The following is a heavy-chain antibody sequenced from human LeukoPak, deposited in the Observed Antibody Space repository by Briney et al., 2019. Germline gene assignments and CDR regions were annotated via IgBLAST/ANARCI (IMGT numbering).Heavy chain of an antibody. CDR2: IRSNANSYAT. J-gene: IGHJ3*02. CDR1: GFTFSGSA. D-gene: IGHD5-18*01. Sequence: PGGSLRLSCAASGFTFSGSAMHWVRQASGKGLEWVGRIRSNANSYATTYAASVKGKFTISRDDSKNTAYLQMNSLKTEDTAVYYCSRSIVDTALGAFDIWGQGTMVTVSS. V-gene: IGHV3-73*01. CDR3: SRSIVDTALGAFDI.